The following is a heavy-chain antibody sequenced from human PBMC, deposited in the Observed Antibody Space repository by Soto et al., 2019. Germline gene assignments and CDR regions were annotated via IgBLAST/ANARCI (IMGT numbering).Heavy chain of an antibody. CDR2: INPNSSGT. CDR1: GYTFTGYY. J-gene: IGHJ5*02. V-gene: IGHV1-2*02. D-gene: IGHD3-3*01. Sequence: ASLKVSCKASGYTFTGYYMRLVRQAPGQALEWMGWINPNSSGTNYPQKLQGRVIMTRHTSISTAYMELSRLRSDDTAVYYCARSPSGDDFWSGYYNWFDPWGQGTLVTVSS. CDR3: ARSPSGDDFWSGYYNWFDP.